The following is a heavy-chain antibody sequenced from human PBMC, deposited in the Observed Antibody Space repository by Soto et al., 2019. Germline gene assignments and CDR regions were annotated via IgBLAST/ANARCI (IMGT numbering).Heavy chain of an antibody. Sequence: SEALSLTCTVSGGSLSSYYWTWIRQSPGKGLEWIGYVYFSGNTNYNPSLKSRVTISIDTSKNQFSLRLASVTAADTAFYYCGSVRPSGYVLSWGQGTLVTVSS. J-gene: IGHJ5*02. CDR2: VYFSGNT. V-gene: IGHV4-59*01. CDR3: GSVRPSGYVLS. D-gene: IGHD6-25*01. CDR1: GGSLSSYY.